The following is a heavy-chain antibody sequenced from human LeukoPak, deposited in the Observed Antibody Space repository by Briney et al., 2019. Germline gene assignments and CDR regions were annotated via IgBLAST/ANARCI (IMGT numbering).Heavy chain of an antibody. V-gene: IGHV1-24*01. CDR3: ATGASTAMRGLDV. Sequence: ASVKVFCKVSGDSHTDLSMHWVRQAPGKGLEWMGGSDLEDVETVYAQKFEDRLTVTEDTSTGTAYMELRSLTSEDTALYYCATGASTAMRGLDVWGQGTTVTVSS. J-gene: IGHJ6*02. D-gene: IGHD2-2*01. CDR2: SDLEDVET. CDR1: GDSHTDLS.